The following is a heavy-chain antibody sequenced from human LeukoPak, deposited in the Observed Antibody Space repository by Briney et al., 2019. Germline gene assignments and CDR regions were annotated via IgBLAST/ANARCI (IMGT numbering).Heavy chain of an antibody. D-gene: IGHD6-13*01. CDR2: IYRTGTT. V-gene: IGHV3-66*02. CDR3: ANILAAPDNS. Sequence: GGSLRLSCSASGFTFSNKYMSWVRQAPGKGLEWVSVIYRTGTTYYADSVKGRFTISRDNSKNMLYLQMNSLRAEDSAVYYCANILAAPDNSWGQGSLVTVSS. CDR1: GFTFSNKY. J-gene: IGHJ4*02.